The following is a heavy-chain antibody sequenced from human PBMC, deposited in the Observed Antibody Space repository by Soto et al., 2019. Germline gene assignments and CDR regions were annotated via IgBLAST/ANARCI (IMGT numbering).Heavy chain of an antibody. Sequence: QVQLVESGGGVVQPGRSLRVSCAASGFTFSDYGIYWVRQAPGKELEWVALISYDGNNREYGDSVKGRFTISRDNSKNTLYLQMNSLRVEDTAVYYCTFGDNSFDYWGQGTLVTVSS. CDR2: ISYDGNNR. D-gene: IGHD1-20*01. CDR1: GFTFSDYG. V-gene: IGHV3-30*03. CDR3: TFGDNSFDY. J-gene: IGHJ4*02.